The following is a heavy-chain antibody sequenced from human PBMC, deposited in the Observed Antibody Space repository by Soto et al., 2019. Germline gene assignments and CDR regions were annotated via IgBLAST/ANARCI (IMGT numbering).Heavy chain of an antibody. CDR2: ISGNNGNT. D-gene: IGHD2-8*02. J-gene: IGHJ6*02. CDR3: AATGGNYFGLDV. V-gene: IGHV1-18*01. CDR1: DNTFTHYG. Sequence: ASVKVSCKSSDNTFTHYGINWVRQAPGQGLEWMGWISGNNGNTKYAQKFQDRVTMTADTSTRTAFMEVRSLTSDDTGVYFCAATGGNYFGLDVWGQGTTVTVSS.